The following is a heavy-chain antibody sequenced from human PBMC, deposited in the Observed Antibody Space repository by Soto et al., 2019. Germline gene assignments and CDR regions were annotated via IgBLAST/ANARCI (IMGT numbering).Heavy chain of an antibody. CDR3: VRDRSDSSGAPEC. CDR1: GSTFSSYT. Sequence: QVQLVQSGAEVKKPGSSVKVSCKASGSTFSSYTISWVRQAPGQVLEWMGGIIPIFDTANYAQKFQGRVTITADESTTTAYMELVAVRSEDTAVYYCVRDRSDSSGAPECWGQGTLVTVSS. J-gene: IGHJ4*02. D-gene: IGHD3-22*01. CDR2: IIPIFDTA. V-gene: IGHV1-69*01.